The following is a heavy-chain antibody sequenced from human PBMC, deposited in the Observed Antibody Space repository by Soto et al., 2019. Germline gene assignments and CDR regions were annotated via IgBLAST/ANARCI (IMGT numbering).Heavy chain of an antibody. CDR3: AAVFDL. CDR1: GFTLGSHR. Sequence: DVQLVESGGGLVQPGGSLRVSCAASGFTLGSHRIHWVRQPPGKGLEWVSRIDTDGGGTSYADSVKGRFTISTDNAKNTVHLPMNGLRAGDPAVYYVAAVFDLWGQGTLVTVSS. CDR2: IDTDGGGT. V-gene: IGHV3-74*01. J-gene: IGHJ5*02.